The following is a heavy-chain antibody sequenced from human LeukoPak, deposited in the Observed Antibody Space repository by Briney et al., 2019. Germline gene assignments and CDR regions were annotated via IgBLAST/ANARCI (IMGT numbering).Heavy chain of an antibody. CDR1: GYTFTGYY. J-gene: IGHJ6*02. V-gene: IGHV1-18*04. Sequence: ALVKVSCKASGYTFTGYYMHWVRQAPGQGLEWMGWISAYNGNTNYAQKLQGRVTMTTDTSTSTAYMELRSLRSDDTAVYYCARATMVRGVIIGYYGMDVWGQGTTVTVSS. CDR2: ISAYNGNT. D-gene: IGHD3-10*01. CDR3: ARATMVRGVIIGYYGMDV.